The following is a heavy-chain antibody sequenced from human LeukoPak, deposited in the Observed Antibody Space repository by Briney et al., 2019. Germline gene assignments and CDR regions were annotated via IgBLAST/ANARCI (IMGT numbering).Heavy chain of an antibody. J-gene: IGHJ6*04. Sequence: SETLSLTCTASGGSISSYYWRWIRQPPGKGLEWVGYIYYSGSTNYNPSLKSRVTISVDTSKNQYSLKLSSVTAADAAMYYCASEIYDIVAGYYYNMDVWGKGTTVTVSS. CDR2: IYYSGST. D-gene: IGHD3-9*01. CDR3: ASEIYDIVAGYYYNMDV. V-gene: IGHV4-59*01. CDR1: GGSISSYY.